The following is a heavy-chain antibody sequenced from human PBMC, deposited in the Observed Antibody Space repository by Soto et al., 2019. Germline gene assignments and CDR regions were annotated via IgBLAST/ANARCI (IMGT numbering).Heavy chain of an antibody. J-gene: IGHJ6*02. CDR2: VSDSGST. D-gene: IGHD6-13*01. Sequence: LSLTCTVSGGSISSYYWSWIRQPPGKGLEWIGYVSDSGSTKYNPSLRSRVTISVDTSKNRFSLKLNSVTAADTAVYYCARDSSSWDYYYYGMDVWGQGTTVTVSS. CDR3: ARDSSSWDYYYYGMDV. V-gene: IGHV4-59*01. CDR1: GGSISSYY.